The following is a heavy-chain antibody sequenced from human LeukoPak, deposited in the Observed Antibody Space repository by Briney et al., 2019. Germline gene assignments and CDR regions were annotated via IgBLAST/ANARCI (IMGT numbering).Heavy chain of an antibody. CDR2: INDSGRI. CDR3: ARRWNYGRNYYIDV. V-gene: IGHV4-34*01. Sequence: SETLSLTCAVYGGSFSNYYWSWIRQPPGKGREWIGEINDSGRINYNPSLMSRVTVSVDTSKNQFSLGLTSVTATDTAVYYCARRWNYGRNYYIDVWGNGATVSVSS. J-gene: IGHJ6*03. D-gene: IGHD1-7*01. CDR1: GGSFSNYY.